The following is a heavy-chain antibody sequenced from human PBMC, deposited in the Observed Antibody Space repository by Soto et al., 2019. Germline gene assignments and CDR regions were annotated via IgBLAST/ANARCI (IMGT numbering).Heavy chain of an antibody. V-gene: IGHV4-4*02. CDR1: GGSISSSNW. Sequence: QVQLQESGPGLVKPSGTLSLTCAVSGGSISSSNWWSWVRQSPGKGLEWIGEIYHSGSTNYNPSLKSRVTISVDKSKNQCSLKLSSVTAADTAVYYCARAPYYDYAWGTYRLDYWGQGILVTVSS. D-gene: IGHD3-16*02. CDR2: IYHSGST. CDR3: ARAPYYDYAWGTYRLDY. J-gene: IGHJ4*02.